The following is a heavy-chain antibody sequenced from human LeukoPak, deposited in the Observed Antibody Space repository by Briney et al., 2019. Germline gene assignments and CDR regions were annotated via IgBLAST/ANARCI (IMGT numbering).Heavy chain of an antibody. V-gene: IGHV4-39*01. CDR2: IYYSGST. CDR1: GGSIGSTRYY. J-gene: IGHJ4*02. CDR3: ARHISGDYGGYFDY. D-gene: IGHD4-17*01. Sequence: SETLSLTCTVSGGSIGSTRYYWGWIRQPPGKGLEWIGSIYYSGSTYYNPSLKSRVTISVDTSKNQFSLKLTSVTAPDTAVYYCARHISGDYGGYFDYWGQGTLVAVSS.